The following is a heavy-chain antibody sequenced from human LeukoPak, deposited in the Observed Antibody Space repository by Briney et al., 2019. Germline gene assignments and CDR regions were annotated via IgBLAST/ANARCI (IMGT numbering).Heavy chain of an antibody. CDR2: ISFDASNK. Sequence: GRSLRLSCAASGFTFSSYGMHWVRQAPGKGLEWVAVISFDASNKYYADSVKGRFTISRDNSKNTLYLQMNSLRAEDAAVYYCAGGTYYYDSSGYYLKNPLDYWGQGTLVTVSS. D-gene: IGHD3-22*01. V-gene: IGHV3-30*03. CDR1: GFTFSSYG. CDR3: AGGTYYYDSSGYYLKNPLDY. J-gene: IGHJ4*02.